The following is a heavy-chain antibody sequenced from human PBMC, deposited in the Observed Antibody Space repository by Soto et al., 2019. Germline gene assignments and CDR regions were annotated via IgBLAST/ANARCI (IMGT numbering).Heavy chain of an antibody. J-gene: IGHJ3*02. CDR2: INHSGST. D-gene: IGHD3-10*01. CDR3: ARVPGSAPGLAAGKAFDI. CDR1: GGSFSGYY. V-gene: IGHV4-34*01. Sequence: SETLSLTCAVYGGSFSGYYWSWIRQPPGKGLEWIGEINHSGSTNYNPSLKSRVTISVDTSKNQFSLKLSSVTAADTAVYYCARVPGSAPGLAAGKAFDIWGQGTMVTVSS.